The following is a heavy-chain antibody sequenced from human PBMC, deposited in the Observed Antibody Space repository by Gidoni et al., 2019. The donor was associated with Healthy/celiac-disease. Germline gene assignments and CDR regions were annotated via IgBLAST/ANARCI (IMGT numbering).Heavy chain of an antibody. CDR3: ARGGVFYYDSSGYLFDY. V-gene: IGHV3-33*01. Sequence: QVQPVESGGGVVQPGRALRRSCAASGVSFSSHGMHWVRQAPGKGLAWVAVVWYDGSNKYYADSVKGRFTISRDNSKNTLYLQMNSLRAEDTAVYSCARGGVFYYDSSGYLFDYWGQGTLVTVSS. D-gene: IGHD3-22*01. CDR1: GVSFSSHG. J-gene: IGHJ4*02. CDR2: VWYDGSNK.